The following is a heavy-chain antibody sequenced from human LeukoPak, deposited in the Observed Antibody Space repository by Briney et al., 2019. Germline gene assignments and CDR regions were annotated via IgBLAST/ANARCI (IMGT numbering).Heavy chain of an antibody. Sequence: GGSLRLSCAASGFTLSTYAMSWVRQTPGKGLEWVAATSSSDAGTYHADSVRGRFTISRDNSKNTLYLQMNSLRAEDTAVYYCARDSYYDSSGYQFDYWGQGTLVTVSS. V-gene: IGHV3-23*01. CDR1: GFTLSTYA. D-gene: IGHD3-22*01. CDR3: ARDSYYDSSGYQFDY. J-gene: IGHJ4*02. CDR2: TSSSDAGT.